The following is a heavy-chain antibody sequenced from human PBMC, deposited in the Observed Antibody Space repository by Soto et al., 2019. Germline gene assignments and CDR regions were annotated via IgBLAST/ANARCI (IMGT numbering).Heavy chain of an antibody. CDR2: IIPIFGTA. CDR1: GGTFSSYA. CDR3: ARDGAYYYDSSGEDRDAFDI. Sequence: QVQLVQSGAEVKKPGSSVKVSCKASGGTFSSYAISWVRQAPGQGLEWMGGIIPIFGTANYAQKFQGRVTITADETTSTAYIELSSLRSEDTAVYYCARDGAYYYDSSGEDRDAFDIWGQGTMVTVSS. D-gene: IGHD3-22*01. V-gene: IGHV1-69*01. J-gene: IGHJ3*02.